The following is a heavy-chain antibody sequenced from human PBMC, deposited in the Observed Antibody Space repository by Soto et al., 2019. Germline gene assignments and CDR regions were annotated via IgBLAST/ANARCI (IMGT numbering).Heavy chain of an antibody. J-gene: IGHJ6*02. CDR3: ARLPEWELLRDYGMDV. CDR2: IYPGDSDT. CDR1: GYSFTSYW. D-gene: IGHD1-26*01. V-gene: IGHV5-51*01. Sequence: PGESLKISCKGSGYSFTSYWIGWVRQMPGKGLEWMGIIYPGDSDTRYSPSFQGQVTISADKSISTAYLQWSSLKASDTAMYYCARLPEWELLRDYGMDVWGQGTTVTVSS.